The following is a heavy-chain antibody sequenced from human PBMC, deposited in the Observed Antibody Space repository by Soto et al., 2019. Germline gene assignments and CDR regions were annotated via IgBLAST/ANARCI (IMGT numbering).Heavy chain of an antibody. V-gene: IGHV4-34*01. CDR2: VKDGGHT. CDR3: ARGQEGVVATH. D-gene: IGHD5-12*01. Sequence: QVQLQQWGAGLLKPSETLSLNCAVTGGSLSGYYWSWIRQPPGKGLEWIGEVKDGGHTNYSPSLRGRVTIASDTSTNQFSLRLNSVTAADTGVYCCARGQEGVVATHWDQGSLVTVSS. CDR1: GGSLSGYY. J-gene: IGHJ4*02.